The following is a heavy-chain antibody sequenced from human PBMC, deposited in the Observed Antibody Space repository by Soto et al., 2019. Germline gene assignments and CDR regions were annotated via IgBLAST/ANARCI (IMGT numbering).Heavy chain of an antibody. CDR2: ISYDGSNK. V-gene: IGHV3-30*18. CDR1: GFTFRSYG. D-gene: IGHD5-12*01. J-gene: IGHJ4*02. Sequence: PGGSLRLSCAASGFTFRSYGMHWVRQAPGKGLEWVAVISYDGSNKYYADSVKGRFTISRDNSKNTLYLQMNSLRAEDKAVYYCAKDITPTYSGYDQVFDYWGQGTLVTVSS. CDR3: AKDITPTYSGYDQVFDY.